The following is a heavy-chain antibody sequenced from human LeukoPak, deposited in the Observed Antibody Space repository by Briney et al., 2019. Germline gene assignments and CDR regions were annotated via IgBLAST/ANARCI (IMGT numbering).Heavy chain of an antibody. D-gene: IGHD6-13*01. J-gene: IGHJ4*02. CDR2: IKQDGSEK. CDR1: GFTLSSYW. CDR3: ARGLLAAAGIDY. V-gene: IGHV3-7*04. Sequence: PGGSLRLSCAASGFTLSSYWMSWVRQAPGKGLEWVANIKQDGSEKNYVDSVKGRFTISRDNAKNSLYLQMNSLRAEDTAVYYCARGLLAAAGIDYWGQGALVTVSS.